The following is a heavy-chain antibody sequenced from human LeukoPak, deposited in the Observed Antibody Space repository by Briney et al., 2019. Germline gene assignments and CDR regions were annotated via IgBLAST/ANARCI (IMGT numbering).Heavy chain of an antibody. V-gene: IGHV3-23*01. D-gene: IGHD6-19*01. Sequence: PGGSLRLSCAASGFTSSSSAMSWVRQAPGKGLEWVSTLSGSGITTYYADSVKGRFTISRDNSKNTLYLQMNSLRAEDTAVYYCAKGIYSSGWSYFDYWGHGTLVTVSS. CDR3: AKGIYSSGWSYFDY. J-gene: IGHJ4*01. CDR2: LSGSGITT. CDR1: GFTSSSSA.